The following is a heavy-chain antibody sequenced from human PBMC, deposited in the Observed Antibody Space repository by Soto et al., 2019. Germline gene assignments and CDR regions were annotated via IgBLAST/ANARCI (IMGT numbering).Heavy chain of an antibody. CDR1: GYSFTSYW. V-gene: IGHV5-51*01. J-gene: IGHJ6*03. CDR2: IYPGDSDT. D-gene: IGHD3-3*01. CDR3: ARCVLEWLFEGYYYYYMDV. Sequence: GESLKISCKGSGYSFTSYWIGWVRQMPGKGLEWMGIIYPGDSDTRYSPSFQGQVTISADKSISTAYLQWSSLKASDTAMYYCARCVLEWLFEGYYYYYMDVWGKGTTVTVSS.